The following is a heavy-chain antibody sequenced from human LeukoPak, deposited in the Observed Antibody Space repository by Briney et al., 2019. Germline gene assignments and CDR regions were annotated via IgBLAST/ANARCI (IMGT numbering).Heavy chain of an antibody. D-gene: IGHD4-23*01. Sequence: SETLSLTCTVSGGSLRRFYWSCMRHPAGEGREWIGRIYTNGSTNCSPALKSRVTISVAKSKNQFSLKLSSVTAADTAVYYCARDGAGGDAFDIWGQGTMVTVSS. J-gene: IGHJ3*02. CDR3: ARDGAGGDAFDI. CDR1: GGSLRRFY. V-gene: IGHV4-4*07. CDR2: IYTNGST.